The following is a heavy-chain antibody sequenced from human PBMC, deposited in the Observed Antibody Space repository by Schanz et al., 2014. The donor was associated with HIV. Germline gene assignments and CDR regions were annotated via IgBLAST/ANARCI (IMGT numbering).Heavy chain of an antibody. CDR2: ISGSVGST. CDR3: AKDPTYGDYGGDAFDI. D-gene: IGHD4-17*01. J-gene: IGHJ3*02. Sequence: EVQLLESGGGLEQPGGSLRLSCAASGFTFSIYAMSWVRQAPGKGLEWVSSISGSVGSTYYADSVKGRFTISRDNSKNTLYLQMNTLRAEDTAVYYCAKDPTYGDYGGDAFDIWGQGTMVTVSS. V-gene: IGHV3-23*01. CDR1: GFTFSIYA.